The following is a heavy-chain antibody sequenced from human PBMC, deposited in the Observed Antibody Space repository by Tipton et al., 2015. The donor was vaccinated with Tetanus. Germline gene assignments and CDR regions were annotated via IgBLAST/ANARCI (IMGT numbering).Heavy chain of an antibody. J-gene: IGHJ4*01. Sequence: AVSGFSFNNYWKHWDRQAPGKGLQWVSRLKDDATVTNYADPVKGRFTISRDNDKNSLYLQMNSLRAEDTAVYYCASDPSRARGVLIMPIYFDFLGPGTVVTVSS. V-gene: IGHV3-74*01. D-gene: IGHD3-10*01. CDR1: GFSFNNYW. CDR3: ASDPSRARGVLIMPIYFDF. CDR2: LKDDATVT.